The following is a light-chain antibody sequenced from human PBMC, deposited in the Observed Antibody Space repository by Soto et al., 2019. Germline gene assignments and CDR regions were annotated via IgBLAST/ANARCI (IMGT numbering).Light chain of an antibody. J-gene: IGKJ1*01. Sequence: DIQMTQSPSSLSASVGDRVTITCRASQSISSYLNWYQQKPVKAPKLLIYAASSLQSGVPSRFSVSGSGTDFTLTISSLQPEDFATYYCQQSYSTPRTFGQGTKVEIK. CDR2: AAS. CDR3: QQSYSTPRT. V-gene: IGKV1-39*01. CDR1: QSISSY.